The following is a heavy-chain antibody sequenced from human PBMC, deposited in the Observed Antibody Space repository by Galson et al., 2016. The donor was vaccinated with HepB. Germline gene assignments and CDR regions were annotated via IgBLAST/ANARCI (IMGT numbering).Heavy chain of an antibody. CDR1: GFTFSSYA. CDR2: ISYDGSHK. Sequence: SLRLSCAASGFTFSSYAMHWVRPAPGKGLEWVAVISYDGSHKYYAASVKGRFTISRDNSKNTLSLQMNSLRAEDTAVYYCAKSDILAGYSAFDYWGQGTLVTVSS. CDR3: AKSDILAGYSAFDY. J-gene: IGHJ4*02. V-gene: IGHV3-30*18. D-gene: IGHD3-9*01.